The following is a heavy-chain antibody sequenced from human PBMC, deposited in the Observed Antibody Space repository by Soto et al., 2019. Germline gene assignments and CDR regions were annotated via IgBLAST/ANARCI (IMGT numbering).Heavy chain of an antibody. CDR2: ISGSGGST. Sequence: GGSLRLSCAASGFTFSSYAMSWVRQAPGKGLEWVSAISGSGGSTYYADSVKGRFTISRDNSKNTLYLQMNSLRAEDTAVYYCASHKRTSGSYYLDYWGQGTLVTVSS. CDR3: ASHKRTSGSYYLDY. CDR1: GFTFSSYA. D-gene: IGHD1-26*01. J-gene: IGHJ4*02. V-gene: IGHV3-23*01.